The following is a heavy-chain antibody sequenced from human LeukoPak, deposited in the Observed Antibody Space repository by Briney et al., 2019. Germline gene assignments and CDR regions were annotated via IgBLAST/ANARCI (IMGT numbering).Heavy chain of an antibody. CDR3: ARGNLVDY. CDR2: INQDGSER. D-gene: IGHD3-16*01. Sequence: PGGSLRLSCAASGFACSYYWMSWVRQAPGKGLEWVANINQDGSERYYVDSVKGRFTISRDNAKNSLYLQMNSLRAEDTAVYYCARGNLVDYWGQGTLVTVSS. V-gene: IGHV3-7*04. J-gene: IGHJ4*02. CDR1: GFACSYYW.